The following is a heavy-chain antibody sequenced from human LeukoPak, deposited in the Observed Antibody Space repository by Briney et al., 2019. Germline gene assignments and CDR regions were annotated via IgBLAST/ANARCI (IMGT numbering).Heavy chain of an antibody. CDR2: ISSSGSTI. D-gene: IGHD6-6*01. V-gene: IGHV3-11*04. J-gene: IGHJ4*02. CDR1: GFTFSDYY. Sequence: GGSLRLSCAASGFTFSDYYMSWIRQAPGKGLEWVSYISSSGSTIYYADSVKGRFTISRDNAKNSLYLQMNSLRAEDTAVYYCARDLGIRSSYQACFDYWGQGTLVTVSS. CDR3: ARDLGIRSSYQACFDY.